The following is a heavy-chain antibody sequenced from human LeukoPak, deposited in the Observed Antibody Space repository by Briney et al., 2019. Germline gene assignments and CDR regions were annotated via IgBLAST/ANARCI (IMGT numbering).Heavy chain of an antibody. Sequence: PGGSLRLSCAASGFTFSSYEMNWVRQAPGKGLEWVSYISSSGSTIYYADSVKGRFTISRDNAKNSLYLQMNSLRAEGTAVYYCARGHLVEDIVVVPAAIALYNWFDPWGQGTLVTVSS. V-gene: IGHV3-48*03. CDR3: ARGHLVEDIVVVPAAIALYNWFDP. J-gene: IGHJ5*02. D-gene: IGHD2-2*02. CDR1: GFTFSSYE. CDR2: ISSSGSTI.